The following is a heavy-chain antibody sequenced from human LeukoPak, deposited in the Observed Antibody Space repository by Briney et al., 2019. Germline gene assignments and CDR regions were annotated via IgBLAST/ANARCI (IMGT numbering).Heavy chain of an antibody. V-gene: IGHV4-61*02. CDR1: GGSISSGSYY. Sequence: PSETLSLTCTVSGGSISSGSYYWSWIRQPAGKGLEWIGRIYTSGSTNYNPSLKSRVTISVDTSKNQFSLKLSSVTAADTAVYYCARPVYCSSTSCYHYWYFDLWGRGTLVTVSS. CDR2: IYTSGST. J-gene: IGHJ2*01. D-gene: IGHD2-2*01. CDR3: ARPVYCSSTSCYHYWYFDL.